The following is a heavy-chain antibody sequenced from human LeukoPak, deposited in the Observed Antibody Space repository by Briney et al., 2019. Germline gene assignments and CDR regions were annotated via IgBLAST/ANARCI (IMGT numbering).Heavy chain of an antibody. CDR3: ASARIAAAAPTFDY. Sequence: ASVKVSCKASGYTFTSYGLSWVRQAPGQGLEWMGWISAYNGNTKYAQRLQGRVTMTTDTSTSTAYMELRSLRSDDTAVYYCASARIAAAAPTFDYWGQGTLVTVSS. CDR2: ISAYNGNT. D-gene: IGHD6-13*01. V-gene: IGHV1-18*01. CDR1: GYTFTSYG. J-gene: IGHJ4*02.